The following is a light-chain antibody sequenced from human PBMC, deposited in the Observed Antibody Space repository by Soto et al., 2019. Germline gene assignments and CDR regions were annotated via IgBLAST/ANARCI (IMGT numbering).Light chain of an antibody. J-gene: IGLJ1*01. CDR1: SSDVGGYNY. CDR2: DVS. Sequence: QSALTQPASVSGSPGQSITISCTGTSSDVGGYNYVSWYQQHPGKAPKLMIYDVSNRPSGVSNRFSGSKSGNTASLTISGLQAEDEADYYCSSYTSSSTGNVFGTGPSSPS. CDR3: SSYTSSSTGNV. V-gene: IGLV2-14*01.